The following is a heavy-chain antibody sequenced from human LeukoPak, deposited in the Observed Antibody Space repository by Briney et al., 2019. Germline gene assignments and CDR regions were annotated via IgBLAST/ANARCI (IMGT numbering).Heavy chain of an antibody. CDR1: GFTFSSHG. CDR3: ARDGGYHSSGPFDY. Sequence: GGSLRLSCAASGFTFSSHGMHWVRQAPGKGLEWVSIIWYDGSDEYYADSVRGRFTISRDNSKNTLYLQMNSLRAEDTAVYYCARDGGYHSSGPFDYWGQGTLVTVSS. CDR2: IWYDGSDE. J-gene: IGHJ4*02. D-gene: IGHD3-22*01. V-gene: IGHV3-33*01.